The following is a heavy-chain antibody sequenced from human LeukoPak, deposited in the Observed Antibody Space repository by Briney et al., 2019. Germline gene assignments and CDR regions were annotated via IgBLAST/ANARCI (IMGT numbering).Heavy chain of an antibody. CDR2: TYYSGST. CDR1: GGSISSSSYY. V-gene: IGHV4-39*01. D-gene: IGHD3-10*01. Sequence: SETLSLTCTVSGGSISSSSYYWGWIRQPPGKGLEWIGSTYYSGSTYYNPSLKSRVTISVDTSKNQFSLKLSSVTAADTAVYYCARHGDYGSGSYYPGGPFDYWGQGTLVTVSS. J-gene: IGHJ4*02. CDR3: ARHGDYGSGSYYPGGPFDY.